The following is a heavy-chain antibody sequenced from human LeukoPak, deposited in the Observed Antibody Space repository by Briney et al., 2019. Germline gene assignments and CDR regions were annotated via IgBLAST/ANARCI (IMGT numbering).Heavy chain of an antibody. V-gene: IGHV3-74*01. D-gene: IGHD3-22*01. CDR3: ARGAGSYYYDSSGYPNDAFDI. CDR1: GFTFSSYW. CDR2: INSDGSST. J-gene: IGHJ3*02. Sequence: VGSLRLSCAASGFTFSSYWMHWVRQAPGKGLVWVSRINSDGSSTSYADSVKGRFTISRDNAKNTLYLQMNSLRAEDTAVYYCARGAGSYYYDSSGYPNDAFDIWGQGTMVTVSS.